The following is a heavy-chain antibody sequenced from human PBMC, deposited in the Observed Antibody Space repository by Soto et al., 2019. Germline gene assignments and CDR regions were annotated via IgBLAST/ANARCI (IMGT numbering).Heavy chain of an antibody. CDR3: ARTRQQWLGLIDY. CDR1: GGSISSYY. J-gene: IGHJ4*02. D-gene: IGHD6-19*01. V-gene: IGHV4-59*01. Sequence: SETLSLTCTVSGGSISSYYWSWIRQPPGKGLEWIGYIYYSGSTNYNPSLKSRVTISVDTSKNQFSLKLSSVTAADTAVYYCARTRQQWLGLIDYWGQGTLVTVSS. CDR2: IYYSGST.